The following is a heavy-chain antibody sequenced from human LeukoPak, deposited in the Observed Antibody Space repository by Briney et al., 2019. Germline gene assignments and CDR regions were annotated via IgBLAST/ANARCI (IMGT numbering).Heavy chain of an antibody. J-gene: IGHJ4*02. Sequence: SETLSLTCAVYGGPFSGYYWSWIRQPPGKGLEWIGEINQSGSTNYNPSLKSRVTISVDTSKNQFSLKLSSVTAADTAVYYCARGSRILTGDFNYWGQGTLVTVSS. V-gene: IGHV4-34*01. CDR2: INQSGST. D-gene: IGHD7-27*01. CDR1: GGPFSGYY. CDR3: ARGSRILTGDFNY.